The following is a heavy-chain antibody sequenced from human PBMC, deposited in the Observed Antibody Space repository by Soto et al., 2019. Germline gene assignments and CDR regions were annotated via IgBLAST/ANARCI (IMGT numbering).Heavy chain of an antibody. CDR1: GYTFTSYA. CDR3: ATQTFGSNAFFDT. D-gene: IGHD3-10*01. J-gene: IGHJ4*02. CDR2: INAGNGNT. V-gene: IGHV1-3*01. Sequence: GASVKVSCKASGYTFTSYAMHWVRQAPGQRLEWMGWINAGNGNTKYSQKFQGRVTITRDTSASTAYMELSSLRSEDTAVYYCATQTFGSNAFFDTWGQGALVTVSS.